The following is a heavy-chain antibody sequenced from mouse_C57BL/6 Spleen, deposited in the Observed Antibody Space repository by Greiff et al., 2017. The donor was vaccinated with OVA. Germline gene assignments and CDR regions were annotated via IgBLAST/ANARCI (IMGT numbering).Heavy chain of an antibody. Sequence: QVQLQQPGAELVRPGTSVKLSCKASGYTFTSYWMHWVKQRPGQGLEWIGVIDPSDSYTNYNQKFKGKATLTVDTSSSTAYMQLSSLTSEDSAVYYCARTEAYYFDYWGQGTTLTVSS. CDR3: ARTEAYYFDY. J-gene: IGHJ2*01. V-gene: IGHV1-59*01. CDR2: IDPSDSYT. CDR1: GYTFTSYW.